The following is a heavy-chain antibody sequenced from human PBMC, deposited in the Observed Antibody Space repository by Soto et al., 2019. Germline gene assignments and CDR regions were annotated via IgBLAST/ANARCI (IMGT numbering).Heavy chain of an antibody. J-gene: IGHJ6*02. D-gene: IGHD3-3*01. CDR3: ARDVSDDFWSGYYDTYYYYGMDV. Sequence: GGSLRLSCAASGFTFSSYWMSWVRQAPGKGLEWVANIKQDGSEKYYVDSVKGRFTISRDNAKNSLYLQMNSLRAEDTAVYYCARDVSDDFWSGYYDTYYYYGMDVWGQGTTVTVSS. V-gene: IGHV3-7*05. CDR1: GFTFSSYW. CDR2: IKQDGSEK.